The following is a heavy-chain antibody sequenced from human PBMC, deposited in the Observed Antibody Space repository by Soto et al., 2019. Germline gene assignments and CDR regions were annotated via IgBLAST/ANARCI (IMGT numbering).Heavy chain of an antibody. D-gene: IGHD6-19*01. V-gene: IGHV1-18*01. CDR2: ISAYNGNT. J-gene: IGHJ4*02. CDR3: ATASGYSSGWYSV. Sequence: QVQLVQSGAEVKKPGASVKVSCKASGYTFTSYGISWVRQAPGQGLEWMGWISAYNGNTNYAQKLQGRVTMTTDTSTSKGYMELRSRRSDDTAVYYCATASGYSSGWYSVWGQGTLVTVSS. CDR1: GYTFTSYG.